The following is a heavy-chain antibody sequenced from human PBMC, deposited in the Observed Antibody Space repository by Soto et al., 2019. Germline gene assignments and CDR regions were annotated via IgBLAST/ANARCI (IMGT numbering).Heavy chain of an antibody. Sequence: LPETLSLTCTVSGGSISSYYWSWIRQPAGKGLEWIGRIYTSGSTNYNPSLKSRVTMSVDTSKNQFSLKLSSVTAADTAVYYCARAGTPYYDILTGQGNWFDPWGQGTRVTVSS. D-gene: IGHD3-9*01. CDR3: ARAGTPYYDILTGQGNWFDP. J-gene: IGHJ5*02. CDR1: GGSISSYY. CDR2: IYTSGST. V-gene: IGHV4-4*07.